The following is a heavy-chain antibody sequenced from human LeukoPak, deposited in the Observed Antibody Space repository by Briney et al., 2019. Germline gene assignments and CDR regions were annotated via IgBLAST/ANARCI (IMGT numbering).Heavy chain of an antibody. V-gene: IGHV3-11*01. J-gene: IGHJ5*02. D-gene: IGHD6-13*01. CDR2: ISSSGSTI. Sequence: GGSLRLSCAASGFTFSDYYMSWIRQAPGKGLEWVSYISSSGSTIYYADSVKGRFTISRDNAKNSLYLQMNSLRAEDTAVYYCARDRSSSIMNWFDPWGQGTLVTVSS. CDR3: ARDRSSSIMNWFDP. CDR1: GFTFSDYY.